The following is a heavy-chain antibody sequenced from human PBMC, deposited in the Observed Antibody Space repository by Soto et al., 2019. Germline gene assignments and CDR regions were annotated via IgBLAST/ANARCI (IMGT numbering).Heavy chain of an antibody. D-gene: IGHD2-8*02. V-gene: IGHV4-31*03. Sequence: LSLTCTVSGGSFSSGGYYWSWIRQLPGKGLEWIGYIYYSGSTYYNPSLKSRFTISLDTSKNQFSLKLSSVTAADTAVYYCARATSFSGHHGYWGQGTLVTVSS. CDR1: GGSFSSGGYY. CDR2: IYYSGST. J-gene: IGHJ4*02. CDR3: ARATSFSGHHGY.